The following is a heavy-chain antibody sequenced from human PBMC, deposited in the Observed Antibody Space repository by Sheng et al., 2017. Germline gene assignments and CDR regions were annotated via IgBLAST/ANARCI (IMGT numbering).Heavy chain of an antibody. J-gene: IGHJ3*01. V-gene: IGHV3-23*01. CDR2: ISGSGDST. CDR1: GFTFTSSA. CDR3: ARNPLYSPDAFD. D-gene: IGHD5-18*01. Sequence: EVQLLESGGGLVQPGGSLRLSCEAAGFTFTSSAMSWVRQAPGKGLEWVSGISGSGDSTYYADSVKGRFTISRDNSENTVYLQMNSLRADDTAVYFCARNPLYSPDAFD.